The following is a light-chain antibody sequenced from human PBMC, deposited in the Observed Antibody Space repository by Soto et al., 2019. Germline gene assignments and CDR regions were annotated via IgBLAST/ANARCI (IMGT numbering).Light chain of an antibody. CDR2: KAS. CDR1: QSISSW. J-gene: IGKJ1*01. CDR3: QQYNSYSWT. Sequence: DIQMTQSPSTLSASVGDRVTITCRASQSISSWLAWYQQKPGKAPKLLIYKASSLESGVPSRFSGGGSGTEFTLTSSSRQPDDFATYYCQQYNSYSWTFGQGTKVEIK. V-gene: IGKV1-5*03.